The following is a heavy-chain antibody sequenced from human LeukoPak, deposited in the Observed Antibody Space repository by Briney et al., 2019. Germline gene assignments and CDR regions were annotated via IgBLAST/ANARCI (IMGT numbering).Heavy chain of an antibody. CDR2: IYPGDSDT. CDR1: GYIFTTYW. J-gene: IGHJ6*03. V-gene: IGHV5-51*01. D-gene: IGHD1-26*01. Sequence: GESLKIFCKGSGYIFTTYWIVWVRQMPGKGLEWMGSIYPGDSDTRYSPSFQGQVTISADKSISTAYLQWSSLKASDTAMYYCARPGRIVGASRYYYMDVWGKGTTVTVSS. CDR3: ARPGRIVGASRYYYMDV.